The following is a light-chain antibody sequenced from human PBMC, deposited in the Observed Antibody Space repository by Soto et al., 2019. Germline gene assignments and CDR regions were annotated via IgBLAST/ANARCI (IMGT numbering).Light chain of an antibody. V-gene: IGKV3-20*01. CDR1: QSVSNNY. J-gene: IGKJ1*01. CDR2: GAS. CDR3: QQYGSSGT. Sequence: DNVVTQSPGTLSLPPWERGTLSCRASQSVSNNYLAWYQQKPGQAPRLLIYGASNRATGIPDRFSGSGSGTDFTLTISRLEPEDFAVYYCQQYGSSGTFGQGTRWIS.